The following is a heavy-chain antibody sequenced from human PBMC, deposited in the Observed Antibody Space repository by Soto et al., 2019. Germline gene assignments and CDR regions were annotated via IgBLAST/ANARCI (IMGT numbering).Heavy chain of an antibody. V-gene: IGHV6-1*01. Sequence: SQTLSLTCAISGYSVSSNSAVWYWIRQSPSRGPEWLGRTYYRSKWYIDYAVSVKSRITINPDTSSYQFSLQLYSVTPEDTTVYYCATRSGSPGYLEYWGQGAMVTVSS. CDR1: GYSVSSNSAV. CDR3: ATRSGSPGYLEY. D-gene: IGHD3-10*01. CDR2: TYYRSKWYI. J-gene: IGHJ4*02.